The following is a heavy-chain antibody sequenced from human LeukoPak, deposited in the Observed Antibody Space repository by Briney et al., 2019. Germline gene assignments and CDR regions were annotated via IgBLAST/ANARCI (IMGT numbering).Heavy chain of an antibody. V-gene: IGHV4-61*02. CDR2: IFTSGNT. CDR3: ARARWELHAFDI. J-gene: IGHJ3*02. D-gene: IGHD3-10*01. CDR1: GAAISSGTYY. Sequence: SETLSLTCTVSGAAISSGTYYWSWIRQPAGKGLEWIGRIFTSGNTDYNPSLKSRVTISVDTSKNQFSLKLSSVTAADTAVYYCARARWELHAFDIWGQGTMVTVSS.